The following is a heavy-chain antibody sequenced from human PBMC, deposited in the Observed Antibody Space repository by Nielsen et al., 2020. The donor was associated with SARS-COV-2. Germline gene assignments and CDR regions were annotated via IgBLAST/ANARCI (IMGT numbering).Heavy chain of an antibody. CDR2: IYYSGST. J-gene: IGHJ4*02. Sequence: SETLSLTCTVSGGSISSSSYYWGWIRQPPGKGLEWIGSIYYSGSTYYNPSLKSRVTISVDTSKNQFSLKLSSVTAADTAVYYCARQLLTTYFDYWGQGTLVTVSS. V-gene: IGHV4-39*01. CDR1: GGSISSSSYY. D-gene: IGHD2-15*01. CDR3: ARQLLTTYFDY.